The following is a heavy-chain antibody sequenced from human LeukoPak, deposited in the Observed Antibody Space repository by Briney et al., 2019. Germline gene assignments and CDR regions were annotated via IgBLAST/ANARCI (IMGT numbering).Heavy chain of an antibody. CDR2: IYTSGST. Sequence: TLSLTCTVSGGSISSGSYYWSWIRQPAGKGLEWIGRIYTSGSTNYNPSLKSRVTISVDTSKNQFSLKLSSVTAADTAVYYCARQSYWGVVDYWGQGTLVTVSS. J-gene: IGHJ4*02. CDR3: ARQSYWGVVDY. D-gene: IGHD1-26*01. V-gene: IGHV4-61*02. CDR1: GGSISSGSYY.